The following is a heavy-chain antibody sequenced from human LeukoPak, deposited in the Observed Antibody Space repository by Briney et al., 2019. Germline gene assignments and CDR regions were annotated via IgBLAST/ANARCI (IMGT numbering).Heavy chain of an antibody. CDR1: GFTFSSYG. Sequence: GRSLRLSRAASGFTFSSYGMHWVRQAPGKGLEWVAVIWYDGSNKYYADSVKGRFTISRDNSKNTLYLQMNSLRAEDTAVYYCARGDFRDILTGYYVVPRGAEYFQHWGQGTLVTVSS. J-gene: IGHJ1*01. V-gene: IGHV3-33*01. CDR3: ARGDFRDILTGYYVVPRGAEYFQH. CDR2: IWYDGSNK. D-gene: IGHD3-9*01.